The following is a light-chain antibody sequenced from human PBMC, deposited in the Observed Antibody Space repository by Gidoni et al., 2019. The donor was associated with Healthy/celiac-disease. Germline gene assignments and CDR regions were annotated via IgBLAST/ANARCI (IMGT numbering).Light chain of an antibody. J-gene: IGKJ1*01. CDR2: KAS. CDR3: QQYNSYSSWT. Sequence: DIQMTQSHSTLSASVGDRVTITCRASPSISSWLAWYQQKPGKAPKLLIYKASSLESGVPSRFSGSGSGTEFTLTISSLQPDDFATYYCQQYNSYSSWTFXQXTKVEIK. CDR1: PSISSW. V-gene: IGKV1-5*03.